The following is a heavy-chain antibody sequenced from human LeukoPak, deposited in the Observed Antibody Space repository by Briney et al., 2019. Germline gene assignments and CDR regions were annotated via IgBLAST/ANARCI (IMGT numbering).Heavy chain of an antibody. CDR2: ISSSSYI. Sequence: GGALRLSCAASGFNFSSYSMNWARQAPGKGLEWVSSISSSSYIYYGDSVKGRFTISRDNAKNSLYLQMHSLRAEDTALYYCSRLPGRSRVDPRGQGTLVTVSS. D-gene: IGHD3-10*01. CDR1: GFNFSSYS. CDR3: SRLPGRSRVDP. V-gene: IGHV3-21*01. J-gene: IGHJ5*02.